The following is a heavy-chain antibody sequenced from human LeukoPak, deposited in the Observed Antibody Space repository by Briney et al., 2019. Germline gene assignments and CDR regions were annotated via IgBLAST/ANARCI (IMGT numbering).Heavy chain of an antibody. CDR3: ARDVGQLFTTPFDY. CDR2: ISSSGDYI. J-gene: IGHJ4*02. V-gene: IGHV3-21*01. Sequence: GGSLRLSCAASGFTFRSYTMNWVRQAPGKGLEWVSSISSSGDYIFYADSVKGRFTISRDNAKNSLYLQMNSLRVEDTAVYYCARDVGQLFTTPFDYWGQGTLVTVSS. CDR1: GFTFRSYT. D-gene: IGHD1-1*01.